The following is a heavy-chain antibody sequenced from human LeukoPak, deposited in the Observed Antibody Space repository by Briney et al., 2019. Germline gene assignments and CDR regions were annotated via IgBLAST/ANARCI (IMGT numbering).Heavy chain of an antibody. Sequence: GGSLRLSCGASGFTFSSYEMNWVRQAPGKGLEWVSSISSSSSYIYYADSVKGRFTISRDNAKNSLYLQMNSLRAEDTAVYYCARGHSSGWYGWFDPWGQGTLVTVSS. V-gene: IGHV3-21*01. J-gene: IGHJ5*02. CDR1: GFTFSSYE. D-gene: IGHD6-19*01. CDR3: ARGHSSGWYGWFDP. CDR2: ISSSSSYI.